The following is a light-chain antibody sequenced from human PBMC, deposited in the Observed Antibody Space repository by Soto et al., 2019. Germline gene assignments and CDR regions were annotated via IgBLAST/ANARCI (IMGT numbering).Light chain of an antibody. J-gene: IGLJ1*01. CDR3: ASWDDSLSVYV. Sequence: QSVLTQPPSASGNPGQRLTISCSGSTSNILRNYVYWYRQLPGTAPRLLISTNDQRPSGVPDRFSGSKSGTSASLAISGLRSEDEADYYCASWDDSLSVYVFGTGTKVTVL. V-gene: IGLV1-47*01. CDR2: TND. CDR1: TSNILRNY.